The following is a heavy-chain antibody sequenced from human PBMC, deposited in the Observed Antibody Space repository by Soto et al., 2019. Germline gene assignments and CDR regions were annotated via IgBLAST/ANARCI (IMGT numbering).Heavy chain of an antibody. Sequence: ASVKVSCKASGYTFTGYYMHWVRQAPGQGLEWMGWINPNSGGTNYAQKFQGWVTMTRDTSISTAYMELSRLRSDDTAVYYCARGVYSRSGIQLLPLYYYYYMDVWGKGTTVTVSS. J-gene: IGHJ6*03. CDR1: GYTFTGYY. CDR2: INPNSGGT. CDR3: ARGVYSRSGIQLLPLYYYYYMDV. D-gene: IGHD5-18*01. V-gene: IGHV1-2*04.